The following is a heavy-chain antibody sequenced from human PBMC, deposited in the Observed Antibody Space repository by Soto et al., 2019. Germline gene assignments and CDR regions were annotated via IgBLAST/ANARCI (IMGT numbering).Heavy chain of an antibody. CDR3: AREGDVPYYYYGMDV. D-gene: IGHD2-21*02. Sequence: QVHLVQSGAEVKKPGASVKVSCKTSGYTFTSYGISWVRQAPGQGLEWMGWISGYDGRTNFAQKVQDRVTMTTDTSTSTGYMKLRSRRSDDTAVYYCAREGDVPYYYYGMDVWGQGTTVTVSS. CDR2: ISGYDGRT. CDR1: GYTFTSYG. J-gene: IGHJ6*02. V-gene: IGHV1-18*01.